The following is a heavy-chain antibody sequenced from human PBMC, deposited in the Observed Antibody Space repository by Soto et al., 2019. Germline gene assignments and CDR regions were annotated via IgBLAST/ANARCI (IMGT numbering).Heavy chain of an antibody. CDR3: ARGISMLVVVQTDAPDKHYFDS. J-gene: IGHJ4*02. D-gene: IGHD2-8*02. V-gene: IGHV4-34*01. CDR2: INHSGST. CDR1: GGSFSGYY. Sequence: QVQLQQWGARLLKPSEMLSLTCAVYGGSFSGYYWTWIRQPPGKGLEWIGQINHSGSTNYNPSLRSRVTISVDTSKNQFSLKLSSVTAADTAVYYCARGISMLVVVQTDAPDKHYFDSWGLGTLVTVSS.